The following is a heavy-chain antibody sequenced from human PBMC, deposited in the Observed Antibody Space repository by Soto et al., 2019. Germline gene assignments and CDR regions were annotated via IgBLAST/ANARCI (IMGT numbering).Heavy chain of an antibody. CDR1: GGSISSSSYY. D-gene: IGHD3-9*01. CDR3: ARLEDSPGWLLLFSWFDP. V-gene: IGHV4-39*01. J-gene: IGHJ5*02. CDR2: IYYSGST. Sequence: SETLSLTCTVSGGSISSSSYYWGWIRQPPGKGQEWIGSIYYSGSTYYNPSLKSRVTISVDTSKNQFSLKLSSVTAADTAVYYFARLEDSPGWLLLFSWFDPWGQGTLVTVSS.